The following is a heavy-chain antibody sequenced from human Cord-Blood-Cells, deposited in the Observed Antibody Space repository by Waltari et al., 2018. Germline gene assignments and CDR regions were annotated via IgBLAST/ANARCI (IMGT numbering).Heavy chain of an antibody. D-gene: IGHD2-15*01. CDR3: ARPSSSDRPDDAFDI. J-gene: IGHJ3*02. CDR1: GGSFSGYY. CDR2: INHRGST. V-gene: IGHV4-34*01. Sequence: QVQLQQWGAGLLKPSETLSLTCAVYGGSFSGYYWSWIRQPPGKGLEWIGEINHRGSTNYNPSRKNRVTISVDTSKNQFSLKLSSVTAADTSVYYCARPSSSDRPDDAFDIWGQGTMVTVSS.